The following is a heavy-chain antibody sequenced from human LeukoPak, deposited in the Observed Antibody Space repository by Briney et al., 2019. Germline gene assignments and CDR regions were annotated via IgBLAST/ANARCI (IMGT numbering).Heavy chain of an antibody. CDR2: INHSGST. CDR1: GGSFSGYY. CDR3: ARLVVPAATSSGTNGMDV. Sequence: SETLSLICAVYGGSFSGYYWRWIRQPPGKGLEWIGEINHSGSTNYNPSLKSRVTISVDTSKNQFSLKLSSVTAADTAVYYCARLVVPAATSSGTNGMDVWGQGTTVTVSS. V-gene: IGHV4-34*01. D-gene: IGHD2-2*01. J-gene: IGHJ6*02.